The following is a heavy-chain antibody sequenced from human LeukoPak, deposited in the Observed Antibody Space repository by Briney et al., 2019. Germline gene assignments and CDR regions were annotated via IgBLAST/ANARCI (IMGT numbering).Heavy chain of an antibody. CDR1: GFSISSGDY. CDR3: ARLGCGSTSCYKIWFDP. J-gene: IGHJ5*02. D-gene: IGHD2-2*02. Sequence: KPSEALSLTCAVSGFSISSGDYWGWIRPPPGKGLEGIGTIYHTGTTYYNPSLKSRVTIPVDTSSNQFSLRLSSVTAADTAVYYCARLGCGSTSCYKIWFDPWGQGTLVTVSS. V-gene: IGHV4-38-2*01. CDR2: IYHTGTT.